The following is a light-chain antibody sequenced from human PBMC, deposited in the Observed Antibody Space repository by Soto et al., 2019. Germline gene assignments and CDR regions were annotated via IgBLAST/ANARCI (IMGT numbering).Light chain of an antibody. CDR2: GNS. CDR1: SSNIGAGYD. CDR3: QSHDSSLVV. Sequence: QLVLTQPPSVSGAPGQRVTISCTGSSSNIGAGYDVHWYQQLPGTAPKLLIYGNSNRPSGVPDRFSGSKSGTSASLAITGLQAEDEADYYCQSHDSSLVVFGGGTKLTVL. V-gene: IGLV1-40*01. J-gene: IGLJ2*01.